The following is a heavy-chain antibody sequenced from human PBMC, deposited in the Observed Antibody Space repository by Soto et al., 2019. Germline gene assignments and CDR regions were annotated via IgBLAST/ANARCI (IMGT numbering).Heavy chain of an antibody. CDR2: IVVGSGNT. D-gene: IGHD4-17*01. CDR1: VFTFTSSA. Sequence: QMHLVQSGPDVKKPWTSVKFSFKAAVFTFTSSALQWVRHARGQRLEWIGWIVVGSGNTNYAQKFQERVTITRDMSTSTAYMELSSLRSEDTAVYYCAAEGPVTTGMDVWGQGTTVTVSS. CDR3: AAEGPVTTGMDV. J-gene: IGHJ6*02. V-gene: IGHV1-58*01.